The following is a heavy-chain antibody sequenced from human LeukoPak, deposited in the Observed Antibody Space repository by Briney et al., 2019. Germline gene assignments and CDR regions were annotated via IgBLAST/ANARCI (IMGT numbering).Heavy chain of an antibody. CDR1: GFIVSSNY. V-gene: IGHV3-53*01. CDR3: ARVISDGSLYYFDY. D-gene: IGHD3/OR15-3a*01. J-gene: IGHJ4*02. CDR2: IYSGGST. Sequence: GGSLRLSCAASGFIVSSNYMSWVRQAPGKGLEWVSVIYSGGSTYYADSVKGRFTISRDNSKNTLYLQMNSLRAEDTAVYYCARVISDGSLYYFDYWGQGTLVTVSS.